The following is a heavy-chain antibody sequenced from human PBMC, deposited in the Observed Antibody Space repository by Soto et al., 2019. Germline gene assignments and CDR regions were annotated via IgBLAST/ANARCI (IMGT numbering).Heavy chain of an antibody. V-gene: IGHV1-8*01. J-gene: IGHJ4*02. CDR3: ARESSSGWYVDY. Sequence: QVQLVQSGAEVKKPGASVKVSCKASGYTFTSYDINWVRQATGQGLEWMGWMNPNSGNTGYEQKFQGRVTMTRNTSISTAYMELSSLSSEDTAVYYCARESSSGWYVDYWGQGTQVTISS. CDR1: GYTFTSYD. CDR2: MNPNSGNT. D-gene: IGHD6-19*01.